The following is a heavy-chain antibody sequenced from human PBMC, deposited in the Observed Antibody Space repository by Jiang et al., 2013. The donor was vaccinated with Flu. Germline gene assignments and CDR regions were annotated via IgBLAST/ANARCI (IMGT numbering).Heavy chain of an antibody. CDR1: GYSFTTYT. V-gene: IGHV1-8*01. CDR2: MNPDTGNS. J-gene: IGHJ4*02. D-gene: IGHD3-10*01. Sequence: GAEVKKPGASVKVSCKPSGYSFTTYTINWVRQAPGQGLEWMGWMNPDTGNSGTAQQFQGRVTMTRNNAVTTAYLELSSPKYEDTAMYYCARASRGSYSFDYWGQG. CDR3: ARASRGSYSFDY.